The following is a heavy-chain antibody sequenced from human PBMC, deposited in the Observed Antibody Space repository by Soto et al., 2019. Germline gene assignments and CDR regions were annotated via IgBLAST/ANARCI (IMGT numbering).Heavy chain of an antibody. J-gene: IGHJ6*02. D-gene: IGHD3-10*01. Sequence: VSLSLSFAASGFTFSSYSMNWVRQAPGKGLEWVSSISSSSSYIYYADSVKGRFTISRDNAKNSLYLQMNSLRAEDTAVYYCARDSVLLWFGDDFYYYYYGMDVWGQGTTVTVSS. CDR3: ARDSVLLWFGDDFYYYYYGMDV. CDR1: GFTFSSYS. V-gene: IGHV3-21*01. CDR2: ISSSSSYI.